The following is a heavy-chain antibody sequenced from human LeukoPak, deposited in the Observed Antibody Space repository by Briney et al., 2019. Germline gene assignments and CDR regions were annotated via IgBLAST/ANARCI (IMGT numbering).Heavy chain of an antibody. CDR1: GGSISSSNW. J-gene: IGHJ4*02. D-gene: IGHD6-19*01. CDR3: ARQGDSGWYYFDY. V-gene: IGHV4-4*02. Sequence: SETLSLTCAVSGGSISSSNWWSWVRQPPGKGLEWIGEIYHIGSTNYNPSLKSRVTISVDKSKNQFSLKLTSVTAADTAAYYCARQGDSGWYYFDYWGQGTLVTVSS. CDR2: IYHIGST.